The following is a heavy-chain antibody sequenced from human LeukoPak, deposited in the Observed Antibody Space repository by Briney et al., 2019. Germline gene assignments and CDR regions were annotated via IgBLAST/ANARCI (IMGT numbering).Heavy chain of an antibody. CDR1: GYTFTSYG. V-gene: IGHV1-18*01. CDR2: ISAYNGNT. Sequence: ASVKVSCKASGYTFTSYGISWVRQAPGQGLEWMGWISAYNGNTNYAQKLQGRVTMTTDTSTSTAYMELRSLRSDDTAVYYCARTTGPGYSGYDFGCWGQGTLVTVSS. D-gene: IGHD5-12*01. CDR3: ARTTGPGYSGYDFGC. J-gene: IGHJ4*02.